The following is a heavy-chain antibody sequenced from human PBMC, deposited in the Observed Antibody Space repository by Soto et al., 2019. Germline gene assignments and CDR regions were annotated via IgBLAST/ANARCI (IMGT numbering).Heavy chain of an antibody. V-gene: IGHV3-23*01. CDR1: GFTVSSYA. CDR2: ISGSGST. D-gene: IGHD6-6*01. CDR3: ARKGPRAARPNH. Sequence: EVQLLESGGGLVQPGGSLRLSCAASGFTVSSYAMSWVRQAPGKGLEWVSVISGSGSTYYADSVKGRFIISRDNAKNSLYVEMNSLRVEDTAVYYCARKGPRAARPNHWGQGTLVTVSS. J-gene: IGHJ5*02.